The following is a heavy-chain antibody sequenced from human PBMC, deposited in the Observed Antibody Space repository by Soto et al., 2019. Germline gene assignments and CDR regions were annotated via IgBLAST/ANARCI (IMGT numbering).Heavy chain of an antibody. Sequence: PGGSLRLSCAASGFTFSSYEMNWVRQAPGKGLEWVSYISSSGSTIYYADSVKGRFTISRDNAKNSLYLQMNSLRAEDTPVYYCAREERWNGNYYYYGMDVWGQGTTVTVSS. V-gene: IGHV3-48*03. CDR2: ISSSGSTI. CDR1: GFTFSSYE. D-gene: IGHD1-1*01. J-gene: IGHJ6*02. CDR3: AREERWNGNYYYYGMDV.